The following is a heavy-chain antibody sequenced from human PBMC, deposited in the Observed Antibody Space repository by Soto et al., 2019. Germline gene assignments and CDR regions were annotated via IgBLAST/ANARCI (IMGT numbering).Heavy chain of an antibody. Sequence: PGESLKISCKASGYSFTNYWILWVRQMPGKGLEWMGIIFPADSDTRYSPSFQGQVTISADKSTNTAYLQWNSLKASDTAVYYCARRGRWPKHYFDYWGQGSLVTLSS. J-gene: IGHJ4*02. CDR3: ARRGRWPKHYFDY. CDR2: IFPADSDT. D-gene: IGHD2-15*01. V-gene: IGHV5-51*01. CDR1: GYSFTNYW.